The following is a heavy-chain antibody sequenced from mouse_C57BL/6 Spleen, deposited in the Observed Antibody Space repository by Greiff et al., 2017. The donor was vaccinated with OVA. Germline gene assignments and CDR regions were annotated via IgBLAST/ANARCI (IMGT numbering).Heavy chain of an antibody. Sequence: QVQLQQPGAELVKPGASVKMSCKASGYTFTSYWITWVKQRPGQGLEWIGDIYPGSGSTNYNEKFKSKSTLTVDTSSSTADMQLSSLTSEDSAVYYCATTAYNSNQYYFDYWGQGTTLTVAS. J-gene: IGHJ2*01. CDR2: IYPGSGST. D-gene: IGHD2-5*01. CDR1: GYTFTSYW. CDR3: ATTAYNSNQYYFDY. V-gene: IGHV1-55*01.